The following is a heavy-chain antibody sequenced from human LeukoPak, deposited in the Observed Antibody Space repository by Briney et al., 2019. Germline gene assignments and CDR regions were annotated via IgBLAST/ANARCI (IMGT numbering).Heavy chain of an antibody. Sequence: GGSLRLSCAASGFTFSSYTINWVRQAPGKGLEWVSSISSSSSYIYYADSVKGRFTISRDNAKNSLYLQMNSLRAEGTAVYYCARESSSGYSGYDPVAFDYWGQGTLVTVSS. J-gene: IGHJ4*02. CDR3: ARESSSGYSGYDPVAFDY. V-gene: IGHV3-21*01. CDR1: GFTFSSYT. D-gene: IGHD5-12*01. CDR2: ISSSSSYI.